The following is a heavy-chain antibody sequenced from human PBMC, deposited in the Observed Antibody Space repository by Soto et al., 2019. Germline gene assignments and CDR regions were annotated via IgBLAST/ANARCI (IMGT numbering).Heavy chain of an antibody. CDR2: IYYSGST. Sequence: PSETLSLTCAVSGYSISSSNWWGWIRQPPGKGLEWIGYIYYSGSTYYNPSLKSRVTMSVDTSKNQFSLKLSSVTAADTAVYYCANRYYDGSGYLHDYWGQGILVTVSS. D-gene: IGHD3-22*01. V-gene: IGHV4-28*01. J-gene: IGHJ4*02. CDR1: GYSISSSNW. CDR3: ANRYYDGSGYLHDY.